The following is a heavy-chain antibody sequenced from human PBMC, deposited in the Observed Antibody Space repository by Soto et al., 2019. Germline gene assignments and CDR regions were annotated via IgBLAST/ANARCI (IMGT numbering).Heavy chain of an antibody. Sequence: GGSLSLSCAASGFPFSSYAMSWVRPAPGKGLEWVAVISYDGSNKYYADSVKGRFTISRDNSKNTLYLQMNSLRAEDTAVYYCARGGEDYGDYYYYYGMDVWGQGTTVTVSS. CDR2: ISYDGSNK. D-gene: IGHD4-17*01. V-gene: IGHV3-30*03. J-gene: IGHJ6*02. CDR1: GFPFSSYA. CDR3: ARGGEDYGDYYYYYGMDV.